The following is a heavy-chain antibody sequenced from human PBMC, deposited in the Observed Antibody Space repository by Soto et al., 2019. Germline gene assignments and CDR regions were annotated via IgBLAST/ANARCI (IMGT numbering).Heavy chain of an antibody. D-gene: IGHD2-8*01. CDR1: GGSISSYY. J-gene: IGHJ4*02. V-gene: IGHV4-59*12. CDR3: ASEELGYCTNGVCYTRDY. CDR2: IYYSGST. Sequence: SETLSLTCTVSGGSISSYYWSWIRQPPGKGQEWIGYIYYSGSTNYNPSLKSRVTISVDTSKNQFSLKLSSVTAADTAVYYCASEELGYCTNGVCYTRDYWGQGTLVTVSS.